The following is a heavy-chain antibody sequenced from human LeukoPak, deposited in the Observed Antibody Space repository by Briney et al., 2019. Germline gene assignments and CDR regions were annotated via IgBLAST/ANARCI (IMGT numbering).Heavy chain of an antibody. D-gene: IGHD3-22*01. CDR1: GYIFTIYA. CDR2: INAGNGNT. J-gene: IGHJ4*02. CDR3: ARERDYYDSSGYFDY. V-gene: IGHV1-3*01. Sequence: GASVKVSCKASGYIFTIYAMHWVRQAPGQRLEWMGWINAGNGNTKYSQKFQGRVTITRDTSANTAYMELSSLRSEDTVVYYCARERDYYDSSGYFDYWGQGTLVTVSS.